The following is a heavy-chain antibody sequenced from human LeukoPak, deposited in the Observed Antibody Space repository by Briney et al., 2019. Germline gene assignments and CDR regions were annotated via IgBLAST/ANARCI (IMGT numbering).Heavy chain of an antibody. Sequence: SGESLRLSCAASGFTFSSYAMSWVRQAPGKGLEWVSAISGSGGSTYYADSVKGRFTISRDNSKNTLYLQMNSLRAEDTAVYYCATESSGGWYFDCWGQGTLVTVSS. CDR3: ATESSGGWYFDC. CDR1: GFTFSSYA. J-gene: IGHJ4*02. D-gene: IGHD6-19*01. CDR2: ISGSGGST. V-gene: IGHV3-23*01.